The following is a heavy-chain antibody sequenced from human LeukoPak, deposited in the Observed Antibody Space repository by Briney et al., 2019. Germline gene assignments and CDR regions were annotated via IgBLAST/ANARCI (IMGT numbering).Heavy chain of an antibody. CDR1: GGSISSGGYS. CDR2: IYHSGCT. Sequence: SQTLSLTCAGSGGSISSGGYSWSWIGQPPGKGLEWIGYIYHSGCTYYNPSLKSRVTVSVDRSKNQFSLKLSSVTAADTAVYYCARSPIVVVPAALNDAFDIWGQGTMVTVSS. V-gene: IGHV4-30-2*01. CDR3: ARSPIVVVPAALNDAFDI. D-gene: IGHD2-2*01. J-gene: IGHJ3*02.